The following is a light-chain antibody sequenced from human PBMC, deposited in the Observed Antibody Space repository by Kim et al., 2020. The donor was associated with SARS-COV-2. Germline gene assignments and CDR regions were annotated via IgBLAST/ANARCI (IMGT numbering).Light chain of an antibody. CDR3: QQYYDYAIT. CDR2: AAS. Sequence: AIRLTQSPSSLSASTGDRVTITCRASQGISSYLAWYQQKPGKAPKLLIYAASTLQSGVPSRFSGSGSGTDFTLTISCLQSEDFATYYCQQYYDYAITFGQGTRLEIK. CDR1: QGISSY. V-gene: IGKV1-8*01. J-gene: IGKJ5*01.